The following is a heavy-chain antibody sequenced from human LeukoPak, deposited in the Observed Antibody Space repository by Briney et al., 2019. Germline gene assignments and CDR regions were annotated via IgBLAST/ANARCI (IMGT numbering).Heavy chain of an antibody. CDR1: GGTFSSYA. CDR2: IIPILGIA. D-gene: IGHD5-24*01. Sequence: ASVKVSCKASGGTFSSYAISWVRQAPGRGLEWMGRIIPILGIANYAQKFQGRVTITADKSTSTAYMELSSLRSEDTAVYYCARDPRDGYNYRFDYWGQGTLVTVSS. CDR3: ARDPRDGYNYRFDY. J-gene: IGHJ4*02. V-gene: IGHV1-69*04.